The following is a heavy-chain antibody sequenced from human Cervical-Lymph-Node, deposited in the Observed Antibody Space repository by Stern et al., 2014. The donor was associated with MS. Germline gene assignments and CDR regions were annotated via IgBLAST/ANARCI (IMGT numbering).Heavy chain of an antibody. CDR3: ARDEGIGGYFDY. V-gene: IGHV3-33*01. CDR1: GFTFSSYG. J-gene: IGHJ4*02. D-gene: IGHD1-26*01. CDR2: IGYDGSDK. Sequence: VQLVESGGGVVQPGRSLRLSCAASGFTFSSYGMHWVRQAPGKGLEWVGVIGYDGSDKYYADSVKGRFTISRDNSKNTLYLQMNSLRAEDTAVYYCARDEGIGGYFDYWGQGTLVTVSS.